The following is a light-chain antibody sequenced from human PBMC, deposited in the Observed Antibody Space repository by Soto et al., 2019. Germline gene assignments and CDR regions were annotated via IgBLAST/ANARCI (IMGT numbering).Light chain of an antibody. V-gene: IGKV1-6*01. Sequence: IQMTQSPSSLSASVGDRVTITCRASQGIRNDLGWYQQKSGRAPKLLIFGASTLQSGVPSRFSGSGSGTDFTLTISSLQPEDFATYYCLHDYNYPYTFGQGTKVDI. CDR1: QGIRND. J-gene: IGKJ2*01. CDR3: LHDYNYPYT. CDR2: GAS.